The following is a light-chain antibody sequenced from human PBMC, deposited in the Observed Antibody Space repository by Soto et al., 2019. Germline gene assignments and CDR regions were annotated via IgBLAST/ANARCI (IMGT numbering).Light chain of an antibody. CDR2: AAP. J-gene: IGKJ5*01. V-gene: IGKV1-8*01. CDR3: QQANSFPIT. Sequence: AIRMTQSPPSFSASTGDRVTITCRASQGISSYLAWYQQKPGKAPKLLIYAAPTLQSGVPSRFSGSGSGTDFTLTICSLQPEDFATYYCQQANSFPITCGQGTRVEIK. CDR1: QGISSY.